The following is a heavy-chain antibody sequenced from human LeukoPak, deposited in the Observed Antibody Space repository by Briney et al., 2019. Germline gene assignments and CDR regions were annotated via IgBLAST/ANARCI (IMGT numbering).Heavy chain of an antibody. CDR3: AKGRSWNWNDVFDY. Sequence: KPGESLKISCKGSGYSFSNHWIGWVRQMPGKGLEWMGIIYPGDSDTRYSPSFQGQVTISADMSINTAYLQWSSLKASDTAMYYCAKGRSWNWNDVFDYWGPGTLVTVSS. D-gene: IGHD1-1*01. J-gene: IGHJ4*02. V-gene: IGHV5-51*03. CDR1: GYSFSNHW. CDR2: IYPGDSDT.